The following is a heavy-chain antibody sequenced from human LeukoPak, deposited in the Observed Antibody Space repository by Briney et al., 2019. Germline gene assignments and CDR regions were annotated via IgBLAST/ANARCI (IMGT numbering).Heavy chain of an antibody. J-gene: IGHJ4*02. D-gene: IGHD1-26*01. V-gene: IGHV4-30-4*08. Sequence: WIRQPPGKGLEWIAYIYYSGSTYYNPSLKSRVTISLDTSKNQFSLKLSSVTAADTAVYYCARAPVYSGTFFDYWGQGTLVTVSS. CDR3: ARAPVYSGTFFDY. CDR2: IYYSGST.